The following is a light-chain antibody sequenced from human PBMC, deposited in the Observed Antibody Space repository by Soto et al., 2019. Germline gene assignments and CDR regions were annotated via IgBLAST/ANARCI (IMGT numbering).Light chain of an antibody. CDR1: SSDVGNYDL. V-gene: IGLV2-23*02. CDR2: EVT. Sequence: QSALTQPASVSGSPGQSITISCTGTSSDVGNYDLVSWYQQHPGEAPKLLIYEVTERPSGVSIRFSGSKSDYTASLTISGLQAGDEADYYGSSYAGRGVGGFGGGTKLSVL. J-gene: IGLJ2*01. CDR3: SSYAGRGVGG.